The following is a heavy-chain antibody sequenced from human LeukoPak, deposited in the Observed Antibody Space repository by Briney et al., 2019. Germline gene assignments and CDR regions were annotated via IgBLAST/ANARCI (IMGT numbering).Heavy chain of an antibody. CDR1: GGSISSSSYY. CDR3: ARGDLDY. Sequence: LSLTCTVSGGSISSSSYYWGWIRQAPGKGLEWVSYISSSGSTIYYADSVKGRFTISRDNAKNSLYLQMNSLRAEDTAVYYCARGDLDYWGQGTLVTVSS. CDR2: ISSSGSTI. J-gene: IGHJ4*02. V-gene: IGHV3-11*01.